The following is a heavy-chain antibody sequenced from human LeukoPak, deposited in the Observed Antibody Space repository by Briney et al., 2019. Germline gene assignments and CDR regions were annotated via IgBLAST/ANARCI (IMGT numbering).Heavy chain of an antibody. CDR1: GFPFTTYA. CDR3: AKDMGDSSGYYYDGYYFDY. Sequence: GGSLRLSCVASGFPFTTYAMTGVRQAPGKGLGWVSVISGIGARTHYADSVKGRFTISRDNSKNTLYLQMNSLRAEDTAVYYCAKDMGDSSGYYYDGYYFDYWGQGTLVTVSS. D-gene: IGHD3-22*01. J-gene: IGHJ4*02. V-gene: IGHV3-23*01. CDR2: ISGIGART.